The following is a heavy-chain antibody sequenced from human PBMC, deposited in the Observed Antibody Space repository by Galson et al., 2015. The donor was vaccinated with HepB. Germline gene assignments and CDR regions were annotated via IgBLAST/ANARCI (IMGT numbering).Heavy chain of an antibody. V-gene: IGHV1-3*04. J-gene: IGHJ1*01. CDR3: ARARRISFGQVMQPLAK. Sequence: SVRVSCEASGYTFNTYNMHWVRQAPGQGLEWVGWIDTANGHTKYARCFQGRVTITGDSSASTAYMELSSLTSEDTAIYYCARARRISFGQVMQPLAKWGLGSLVTVSS. CDR1: GYTFNTYN. D-gene: IGHD3-10*01. CDR2: IDTANGHT.